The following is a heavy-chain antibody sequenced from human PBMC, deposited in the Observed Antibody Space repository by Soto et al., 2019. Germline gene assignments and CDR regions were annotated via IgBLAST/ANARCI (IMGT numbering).Heavy chain of an antibody. V-gene: IGHV4-34*01. D-gene: IGHD3-10*01. CDR2: INHSGSTT. CDR1: GGSFSGYF. Sequence: SETLSLTCAVYGGSFSGYFWSWIRQSPGKGLEWIGEINHSGSTTNYNPSLKSRVTISVDTSKNQFSLKLSSVTAADTAVYYCARSRITMVRGTRAAAGFDYWGQGTLVTVSS. CDR3: ARSRITMVRGTRAAAGFDY. J-gene: IGHJ4*02.